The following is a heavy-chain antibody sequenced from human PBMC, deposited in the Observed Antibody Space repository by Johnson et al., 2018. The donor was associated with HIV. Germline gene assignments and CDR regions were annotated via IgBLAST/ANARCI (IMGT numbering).Heavy chain of an antibody. CDR2: ISGSGGST. CDR1: GFTFSSYA. Sequence: VQLVESGGGLVQPGGSLRLSCAASGFTFSSYAMSWVRQAPGKGLEWVSAISGSGGSTYYADSVKGRFTISRDNSKNTLYLQMNSLRAEDTAVYYCVSITTIAAAGRGAFDIWGQGTMVTVSS. D-gene: IGHD6-13*01. CDR3: VSITTIAAAGRGAFDI. V-gene: IGHV3-23*04. J-gene: IGHJ3*02.